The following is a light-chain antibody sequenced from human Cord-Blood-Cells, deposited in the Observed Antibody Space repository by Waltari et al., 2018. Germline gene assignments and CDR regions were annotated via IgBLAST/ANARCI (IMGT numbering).Light chain of an antibody. CDR2: QDS. V-gene: IGLV3-1*01. CDR1: KLGDTY. CDR3: KAWDSSTAV. J-gene: IGLJ2*01. Sequence: SYELTQPPSVSVSPGQTASITCPGDKLGDTYACWYQQKPAQSPVLVIYQDSKRPSGIPERFSGSSSGNKATLTISGTQAMDEADYYCKAWDSSTAVFGGGTKLTVL.